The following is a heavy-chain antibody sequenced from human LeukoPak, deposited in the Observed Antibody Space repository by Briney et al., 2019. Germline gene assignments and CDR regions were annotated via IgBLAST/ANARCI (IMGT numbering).Heavy chain of an antibody. D-gene: IGHD3-22*01. CDR2: INYRGST. CDR1: GGSINSGDFH. V-gene: IGHV4-30-4*01. J-gene: IGHJ4*02. Sequence: SETLSLTCSVSGGSINSGDFHWSWVRQSPGKGLEWIGYINYRGSTDYNSSLKGRLIISVDTSKNHFSLKLNSVTAADTAVYYCASLGGYYNYWGQGRLVIVSS. CDR3: ASLGGYYNY.